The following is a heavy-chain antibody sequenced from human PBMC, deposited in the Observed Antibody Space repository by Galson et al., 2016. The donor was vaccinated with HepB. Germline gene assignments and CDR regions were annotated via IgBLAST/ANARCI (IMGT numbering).Heavy chain of an antibody. D-gene: IGHD6-19*01. CDR2: IWYDGSNK. CDR1: GFTFSSYG. V-gene: IGHV3-33*01. J-gene: IGHJ4*02. CDR3: ARIDSSAWYPDDY. Sequence: SLRLSCAASGFTFSSYGMHWVRQAPGKGLEWVAVIWYDGSNKYYADSVKGRFTISRDNAKNSLYLQMNSLRVEDTAVYYCARIDSSAWYPDDYWGQGTLVTVSS.